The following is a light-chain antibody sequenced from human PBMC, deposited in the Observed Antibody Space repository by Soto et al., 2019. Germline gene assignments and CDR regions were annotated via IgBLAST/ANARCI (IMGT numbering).Light chain of an antibody. CDR1: QTVRSSF. CDR3: QYYGRSSWT. J-gene: IGKJ1*01. V-gene: IGKV3-20*01. CDR2: GAS. Sequence: DIDLTQSLGTLSLSPGERGTLACRASQTVRSSFVAWYQQKPGQAPRLLIYGASTRAAGIPDRFSGSGSGTDFTLIINSLEPEDLGIYYCQYYGRSSWTFGQGTKVEIK.